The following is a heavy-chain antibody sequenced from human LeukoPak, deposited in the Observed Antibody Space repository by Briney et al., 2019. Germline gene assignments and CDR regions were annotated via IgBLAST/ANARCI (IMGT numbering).Heavy chain of an antibody. V-gene: IGHV5-51*01. CDR3: ARQMWSSGWLLRGFDY. J-gene: IGHJ4*02. CDR1: GYSFTSYW. CDR2: IYPGDSDT. D-gene: IGHD6-19*01. Sequence: GESLKISCKGSGYSFTSYWIGWVRQMPGKGLEWMGIIYPGDSDTRYSPSFQGQVTISADKSISTAYLQWSSLKASDTAMYYCARQMWSSGWLLRGFDYWGQGTLVTVSS.